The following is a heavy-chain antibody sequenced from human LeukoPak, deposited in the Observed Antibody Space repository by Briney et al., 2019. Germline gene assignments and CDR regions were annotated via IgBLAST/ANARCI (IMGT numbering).Heavy chain of an antibody. CDR2: IIPILGIA. CDR1: GGTFSSYT. Sequence: ASVKVSCKASGGTFSSYTISWVRQAPGQGLEWMGRIIPILGIANYAQKFQGRVTITADKSTSTAYMELSSLRSEDTAVYYCATRSGYSGYDYGNWYFDLWGRGTLVTVSS. J-gene: IGHJ2*01. D-gene: IGHD5-12*01. CDR3: ATRSGYSGYDYGNWYFDL. V-gene: IGHV1-69*02.